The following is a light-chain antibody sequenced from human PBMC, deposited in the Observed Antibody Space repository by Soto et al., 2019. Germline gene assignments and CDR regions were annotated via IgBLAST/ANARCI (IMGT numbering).Light chain of an antibody. CDR1: SSDVGAYDF. CDR3: SSYTTTRSVL. V-gene: IGLV2-14*01. CDR2: DVN. Sequence: QSALTQPASVSGSPGQGIAISCTGTSSDVGAYDFVSWYQQHPGKAPKVMIYDVNHRPSGVSDRCSGSKSGNTASLTISGLPAVDEADYFWSSYTTTRSVLFAGGTKLAVL. J-gene: IGLJ2*01.